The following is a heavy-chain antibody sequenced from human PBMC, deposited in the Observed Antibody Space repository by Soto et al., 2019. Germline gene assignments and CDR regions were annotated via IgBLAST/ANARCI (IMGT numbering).Heavy chain of an antibody. CDR2: TYYRSKWYN. J-gene: IGHJ4*02. D-gene: IGHD3-16*02. CDR1: GDSVSSNSAA. Sequence: QSQTLSLTCAISGDSVSSNSAAWNWIRQSPSRGLEWLGRTYYRSKWYNDYAVSVKSRITINPDTSKNQFSLQLNSVTPEDTAGYYCARGVPARIGGGGTDYDYVWGSYRLGFDYWGQGTLVTVSS. CDR3: ARGVPARIGGGGTDYDYVWGSYRLGFDY. V-gene: IGHV6-1*01.